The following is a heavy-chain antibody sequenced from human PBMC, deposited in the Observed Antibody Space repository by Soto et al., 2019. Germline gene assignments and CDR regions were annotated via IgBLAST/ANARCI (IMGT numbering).Heavy chain of an antibody. Sequence: QVQLVQSGTEVRKPGASVKVSCKASGLTDYYINWVRQAPGQGLEWMGWVNPSSGGTNYAQKFQGRVAMTRDTFISTAYMELSSLQSDDTAVYYCAREGSSDYGSYGMDVWGQGTTVTVSS. D-gene: IGHD4-17*01. V-gene: IGHV1-2*02. CDR3: AREGSSDYGSYGMDV. J-gene: IGHJ6*02. CDR1: GLTDYY. CDR2: VNPSSGGT.